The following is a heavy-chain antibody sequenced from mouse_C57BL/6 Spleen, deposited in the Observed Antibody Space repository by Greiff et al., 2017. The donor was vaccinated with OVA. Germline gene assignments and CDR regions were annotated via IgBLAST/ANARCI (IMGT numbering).Heavy chain of an antibody. CDR1: GFTFSDYG. CDR3: ARSYSSSDSFDY. CDR2: ISRGSSTI. Sequence: EVHLVESGGGLVKPGGSLKLSCAASGFTFSDYGMHWVRQAPEKGLEWVAYISRGSSTIYYAATVKGRFTIYRDNAKNTLILQMTRLRSEDTAMYDCARSYSSSDSFDYWGQGTTLTVSS. J-gene: IGHJ2*01. D-gene: IGHD1-1*01. V-gene: IGHV5-17*01.